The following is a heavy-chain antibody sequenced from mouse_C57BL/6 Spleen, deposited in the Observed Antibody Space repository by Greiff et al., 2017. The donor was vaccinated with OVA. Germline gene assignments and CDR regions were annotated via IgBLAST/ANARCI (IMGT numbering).Heavy chain of an antibody. CDR1: GYTFTSYW. CDR2: IHPNSGST. D-gene: IGHD4-1*01. V-gene: IGHV1-64*01. J-gene: IGHJ4*01. Sequence: QVQLQQPGAELVKPGASVKLSCKASGYTFTSYWMHWVKQRPGQGLEWIGMIHPNSGSTNYNEKFKSNATLTVDKSSSTAYMQLSSLTSEDSAVYYCARQRLGRSYAMDYWGQGTSVTVAS. CDR3: ARQRLGRSYAMDY.